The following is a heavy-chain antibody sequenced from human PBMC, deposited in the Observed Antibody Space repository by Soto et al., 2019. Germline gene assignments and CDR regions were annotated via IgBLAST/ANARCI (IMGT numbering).Heavy chain of an antibody. J-gene: IGHJ4*02. CDR3: ARESEDLTSNFDY. CDR2: ISSTTNYI. Sequence: GGSLRLSFSASGLTFASYHMKWCRQAPGKGLAWAQPISSTTNYIYYGGSMKGRFSISRDNAKNSLYLEMNSLRAEDTAVYYCARESEDLTSNFDYWVQRSLGAVS. CDR1: GLTFASYH. V-gene: IGHV3-21*06.